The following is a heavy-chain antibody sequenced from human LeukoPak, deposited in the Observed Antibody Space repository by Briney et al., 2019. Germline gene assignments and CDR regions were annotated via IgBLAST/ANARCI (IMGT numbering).Heavy chain of an antibody. D-gene: IGHD3-16*02. V-gene: IGHV1-46*04. CDR1: GYPFSSYY. J-gene: IGHJ5*02. Sequence: GASVKVSCKTSGYPFSSYYMHWVRQAPGQGLEWMGIFEPISGTKRVAEKLQGRVNMTRDTATSTVYMELSSLRPEDTAMYYCARDKEEVAHYRWFDPSGQGPPVTVSS. CDR3: ARDKEEVAHYRWFDP. CDR2: FEPISGTK.